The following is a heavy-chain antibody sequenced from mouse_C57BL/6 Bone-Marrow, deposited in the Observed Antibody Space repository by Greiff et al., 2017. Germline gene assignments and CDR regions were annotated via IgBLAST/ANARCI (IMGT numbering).Heavy chain of an antibody. J-gene: IGHJ2*01. V-gene: IGHV14-4*01. Sequence: VQLQQSGAELVRPGASVKLSCTASGFNIKDDYMHWVKQRPEQGLEWIGWIDPENGDTEYASKFQGKATITADTSSNTDYLQLSSLTSEDTAVYYCTTSNDSSGDYWGQGTTLTVSS. CDR2: IDPENGDT. D-gene: IGHD1-1*01. CDR3: TTSNDSSGDY. CDR1: GFNIKDDY.